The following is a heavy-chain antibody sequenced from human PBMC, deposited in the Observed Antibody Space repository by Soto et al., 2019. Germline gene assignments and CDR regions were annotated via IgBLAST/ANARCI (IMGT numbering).Heavy chain of an antibody. CDR3: ARDPGSLVVPANDY. CDR1: GGTFSSYA. Sequence: ASVKVSCKASGGTFSSYAISWVRQAPGQGLEWMGGIIPIFGTANYAQKFQGRVTITADESTSTDYMELSSLRYEDTAVYYCARDPGSLVVPANDYWGQGTLVTVSS. CDR2: IIPIFGTA. V-gene: IGHV1-69*13. J-gene: IGHJ4*02. D-gene: IGHD2-2*01.